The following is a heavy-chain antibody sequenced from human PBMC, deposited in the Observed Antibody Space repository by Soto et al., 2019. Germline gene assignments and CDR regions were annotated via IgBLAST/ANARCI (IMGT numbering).Heavy chain of an antibody. Sequence: GGSLRLSCAASGFTFSSYSMNWVRQAPGKGLEWVAFISYDGSNKYYADSVKGRFTISRDNSKNTLYLQMNSLRAEDTAVYYCAKDIRDFYYDPPRPPPPHYWCPGLLVTLSS. V-gene: IGHV3-30*18. CDR1: GFTFSSYS. CDR3: AKDIRDFYYDPPRPPPPHY. D-gene: IGHD3-22*01. CDR2: ISYDGSNK. J-gene: IGHJ4*02.